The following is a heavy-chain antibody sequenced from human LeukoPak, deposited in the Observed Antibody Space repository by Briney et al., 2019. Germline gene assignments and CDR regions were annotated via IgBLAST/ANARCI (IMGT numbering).Heavy chain of an antibody. CDR3: AKDVRRCNGGCI. J-gene: IGHJ4*02. D-gene: IGHD2-8*01. CDR1: GFTVSSDY. Sequence: PGGSLRLSCAASGFTVSSDYMTWVRQAPGKGLEWVSFVYSGGSTYYEDSVKGRFTISRDNSKNTLSLQMNSLRVEDTATYYCAKDVRRCNGGCIWGQGTLVTVSS. CDR2: VYSGGST. V-gene: IGHV3-53*01.